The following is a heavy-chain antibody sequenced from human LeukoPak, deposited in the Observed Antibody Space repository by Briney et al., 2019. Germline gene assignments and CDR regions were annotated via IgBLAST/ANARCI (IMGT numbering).Heavy chain of an antibody. CDR2: IYTSGST. Sequence: SETLSLTCSVSGGSISSGSYYWSWIRQPAGKGLEWIGRIYTSGSTTYNPSLKSRVTISFGSSKNQFSLKLSSVTAADTAVYYCARVITTYYYDSSGYYFICYFDYWGQGTLVTVSS. J-gene: IGHJ4*02. V-gene: IGHV4-61*02. D-gene: IGHD3-22*01. CDR3: ARVITTYYYDSSGYYFICYFDY. CDR1: GGSISSGSYY.